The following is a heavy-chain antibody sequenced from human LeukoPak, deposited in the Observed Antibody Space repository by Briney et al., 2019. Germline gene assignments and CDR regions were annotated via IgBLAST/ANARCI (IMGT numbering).Heavy chain of an antibody. CDR2: IYYSGST. CDR1: GGSISRGGYY. CDR3: ARGDRAFDI. Sequence: PSETLSLTCTVSGGSISRGGYYWSWIRQHPGKGLERVGYIYYSGSTYYNPSLKSRPTISVDTSKIQFSLKLSSVTAADTAVYYCARGDRAFDIWGQGTMVTVSS. V-gene: IGHV4-31*03. D-gene: IGHD3-16*01. J-gene: IGHJ3*02.